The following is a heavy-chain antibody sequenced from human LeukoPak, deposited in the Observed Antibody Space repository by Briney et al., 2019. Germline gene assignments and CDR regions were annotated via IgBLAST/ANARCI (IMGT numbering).Heavy chain of an antibody. V-gene: IGHV4-30-2*01. CDR1: GGSISSGGYS. D-gene: IGHD3-10*01. CDR3: ARAHRSLLWFGEFGNRASWFDP. Sequence: SGTLSLTCAVSGGSISSGGYSWSWIRQPPGKGLEWIGYIYHSGSTYYNPSLKSRVTISVDRSKNQFSLKLSSVTAADTAVYYCARAHRSLLWFGEFGNRASWFDPWGQGTLVTVSS. CDR2: IYHSGST. J-gene: IGHJ5*02.